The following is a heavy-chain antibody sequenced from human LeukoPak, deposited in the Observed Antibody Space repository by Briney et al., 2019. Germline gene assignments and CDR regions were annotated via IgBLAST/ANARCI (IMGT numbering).Heavy chain of an antibody. V-gene: IGHV3-7*01. CDR1: GFMFSSYW. J-gene: IGHJ4*02. CDR3: ARDERGGYYVD. CDR2: IKDDGNMK. D-gene: IGHD3-22*01. Sequence: EGSLSLSCAASGFMFSSYWMSWVRQAPGKGLEWVANIKDDGNMKQYADSVRGRFTISRDNTKSSLYLQMSSLRAEDSAVYYCARDERGGYYVDWGQGTLVTVSS.